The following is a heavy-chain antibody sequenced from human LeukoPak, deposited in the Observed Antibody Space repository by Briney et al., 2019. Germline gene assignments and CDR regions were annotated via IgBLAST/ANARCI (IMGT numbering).Heavy chain of an antibody. Sequence: GGSLRLSCAASRFTFSSYGMHWVRQAPGKGLEWVAVISYDGSNKYYADSVKGRFTISRDNSKNTLYLQMNSLRAEDTAVYYCAKDLSFMAVVTPQDYWGQGTLVTVSS. V-gene: IGHV3-30*18. D-gene: IGHD4-23*01. CDR2: ISYDGSNK. J-gene: IGHJ4*02. CDR1: RFTFSSYG. CDR3: AKDLSFMAVVTPQDY.